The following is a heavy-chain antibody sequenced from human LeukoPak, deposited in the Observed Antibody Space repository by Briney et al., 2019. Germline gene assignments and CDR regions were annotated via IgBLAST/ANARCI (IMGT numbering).Heavy chain of an antibody. CDR3: ARLSSGWYHR. V-gene: IGHV4-59*01. D-gene: IGHD6-19*01. J-gene: IGHJ5*02. CDR1: GGSTGSDY. Sequence: SETLSLTCTVSGGSTGSDYWSWIRQPPGKGLEWIAYVYYSGSTNYNPSLKSRVTISVDTSKNQFSLKLSSVTAADTAVYYCARLSSGWYHRWGQGTLVTVSS. CDR2: VYYSGST.